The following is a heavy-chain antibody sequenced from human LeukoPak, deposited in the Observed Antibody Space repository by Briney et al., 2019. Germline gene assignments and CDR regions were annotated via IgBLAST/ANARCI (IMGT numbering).Heavy chain of an antibody. V-gene: IGHV1-46*01. CDR1: GYTFTSYY. CDR3: ARVAVVPAALTQDYYYYYGMDV. CDR2: INPSGGST. Sequence: ASVKVSCKASGYTFTSYYMHWVRQAPGQGLEWMGIINPSGGSTSYARKFQGRVTMTRDTSTSTVYMELSSLRSEDTAVYYCARVAVVPAALTQDYYYYYGMDVWGQGTTVTVSS. J-gene: IGHJ6*02. D-gene: IGHD2-2*01.